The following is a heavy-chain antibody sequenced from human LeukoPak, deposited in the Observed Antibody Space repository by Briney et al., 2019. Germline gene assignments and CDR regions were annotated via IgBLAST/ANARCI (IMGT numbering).Heavy chain of an antibody. CDR1: GYTFISYD. CDR2: MSPNSGNT. J-gene: IGHJ4*02. D-gene: IGHD4-17*01. CDR3: ARTPPDYGIDY. Sequence: ASVKVSCKASGYTFISYDINWVRQATGQGLEWMGWMSPNSGNTGYAQKFQGRIAMTKSTSISTAYMELSDLESEDTAVYYCARTPPDYGIDYWGQGTLVTVSS. V-gene: IGHV1-8*01.